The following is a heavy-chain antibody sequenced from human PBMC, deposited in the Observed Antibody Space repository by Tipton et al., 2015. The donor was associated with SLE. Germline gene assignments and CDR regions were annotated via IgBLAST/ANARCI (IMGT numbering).Heavy chain of an antibody. D-gene: IGHD5-24*01. CDR1: GDSVNSGSYY. CDR2: IHSSGIT. V-gene: IGHV4-61*09. Sequence: LRLSCTVSGDSVNSGSYYWSWIRQPVGKGLEWVAHIHSSGITNFSPSLKSRVTISSDTSKNQFSLKLSSVTAADTAVYYCARGRRDGYNYSPLFDYWGQGTLVTVSS. CDR3: ARGRRDGYNYSPLFDY. J-gene: IGHJ4*02.